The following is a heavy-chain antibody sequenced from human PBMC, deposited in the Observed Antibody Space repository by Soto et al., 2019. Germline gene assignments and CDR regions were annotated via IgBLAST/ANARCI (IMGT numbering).Heavy chain of an antibody. V-gene: IGHV4-39*01. J-gene: IGHJ5*02. Sequence: QLQLQESGPGLVKPSETLSLTCSVSGRSISEINSYWGWIRQTPGEGLEWIGTIHHTGSTYYNPSLKSRVIISPDTSKNQFSLKLSAVTAADTALYYCARPEGGYGSGYSWFDPWGQGTRVTVSS. CDR3: ARPEGGYGSGYSWFDP. CDR1: GRSISEINSY. CDR2: IHHTGST. D-gene: IGHD5-12*01.